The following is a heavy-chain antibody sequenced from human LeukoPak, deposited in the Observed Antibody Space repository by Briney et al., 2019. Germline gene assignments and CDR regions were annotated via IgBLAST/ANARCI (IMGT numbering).Heavy chain of an antibody. CDR3: ARVSDYGDYWYFDL. CDR2: IYYSGST. V-gene: IGHV4-59*01. J-gene: IGHJ2*01. CDR1: GGSISSYY. D-gene: IGHD4-17*01. Sequence: KPSETLSLTCTVSGGSISSYYWSWIRQPPGKGLEWIGYIYYSGSTNYNPSLKSRVTISVDTSKNQFSLKLSSVTAAGTAVYYCARVSDYGDYWYFDLWGRGTLVTVSS.